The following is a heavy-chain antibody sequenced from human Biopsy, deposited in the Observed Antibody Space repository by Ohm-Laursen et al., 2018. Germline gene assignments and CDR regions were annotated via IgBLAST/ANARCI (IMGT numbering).Heavy chain of an antibody. V-gene: IGHV1-18*01. D-gene: IGHD3-3*01. J-gene: IGHJ4*02. CDR3: ARDRWPHVTLLGLVVFDF. Sequence: ASVKVSCKASGYTFTNYGISWVRQAPGQGLEWMGWISPYNGDTDYAQKLQGRVTMTTDTSTSTAYMDLRSLRSDDTAVYYCARDRWPHVTLLGLVVFDFWGQGALVIVSS. CDR2: ISPYNGDT. CDR1: GYTFTNYG.